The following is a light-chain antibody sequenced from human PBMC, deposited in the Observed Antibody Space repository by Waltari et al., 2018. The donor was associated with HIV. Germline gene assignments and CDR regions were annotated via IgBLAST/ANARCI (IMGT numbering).Light chain of an antibody. V-gene: IGKV3-11*01. J-gene: IGKJ1*01. CDR2: DAS. CDR1: QSVSSY. Sequence: EIVLTQSPATLSLSPGERANLSCRARQSVSSYLAWSRQKPGQAPRLLIYDASNRATGIPARFSGSGSGSDFTLTISSLEPEDFAVYYCQQRSNWPRTFGQGTKVEIK. CDR3: QQRSNWPRT.